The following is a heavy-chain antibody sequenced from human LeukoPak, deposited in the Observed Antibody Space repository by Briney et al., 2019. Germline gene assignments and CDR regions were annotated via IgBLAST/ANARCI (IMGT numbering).Heavy chain of an antibody. J-gene: IGHJ4*02. D-gene: IGHD3-22*01. CDR3: ARDLNYYDSSGYGH. V-gene: IGHV3-53*01. CDR1: GFTFSTNY. Sequence: GESLRLSCAASGFTFSTNYMSWVRQAPGKGLEWVSVIYSGGSPYYADSVKGRFTISRDNSKNTPYLQMNSLRAEDTAVYYCARDLNYYDSSGYGHWGQGTLVTVSS. CDR2: IYSGGSP.